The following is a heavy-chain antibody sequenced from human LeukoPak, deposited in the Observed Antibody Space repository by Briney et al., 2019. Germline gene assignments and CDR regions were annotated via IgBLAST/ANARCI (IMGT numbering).Heavy chain of an antibody. D-gene: IGHD6-19*01. J-gene: IGHJ4*02. CDR2: IIPIFGTA. CDR3: TKDVVPDSGWDLDY. Sequence: EASVKVSCKASGGTFSSYAISWVRQAPGQGLEWMGGIIPIFGTANYAQKFQGRVTITADESTSTAYMELSSLRTEDTAIYYCTKDVVPDSGWDLDYWGQGTLVTVSS. V-gene: IGHV1-69*01. CDR1: GGTFSSYA.